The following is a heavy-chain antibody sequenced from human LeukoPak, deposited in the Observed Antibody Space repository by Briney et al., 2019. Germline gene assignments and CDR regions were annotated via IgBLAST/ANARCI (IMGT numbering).Heavy chain of an antibody. D-gene: IGHD3-3*01. V-gene: IGHV4-61*05. CDR1: GGSISSSSYY. J-gene: IGHJ6*03. CDR2: IYYSGST. CDR3: ASINYDFWSGYPAMDV. Sequence: SETLSLTCTVSGGSISSSSYYWGWIRQPPGKGLEWIGYIYYSGSTNYNPSLKSRVTISVDTSKDQFSLKLSSVTAADTAVYYCASINYDFWSGYPAMDVWGKGTTVTVSS.